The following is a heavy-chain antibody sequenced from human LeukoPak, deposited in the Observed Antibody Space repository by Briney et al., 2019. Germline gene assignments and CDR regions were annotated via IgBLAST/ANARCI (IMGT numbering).Heavy chain of an antibody. CDR1: GFTFSAYW. CDR3: ARDGWRAINY. Sequence: GGSLRLSCEASGFTFSAYWMSWVRQAPGKRLEWVANIKEDGSDKNYVDSVRGRFTISRDNAKNSLYLQMNSLRVEDTAVYYCARDGWRAINYWGQGTLVTVSS. V-gene: IGHV3-7*01. D-gene: IGHD5-24*01. J-gene: IGHJ4*02. CDR2: IKEDGSDK.